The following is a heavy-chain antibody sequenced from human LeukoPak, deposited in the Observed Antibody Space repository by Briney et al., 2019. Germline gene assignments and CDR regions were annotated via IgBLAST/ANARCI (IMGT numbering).Heavy chain of an antibody. V-gene: IGHV1-18*01. CDR1: GYTFTSYG. CDR2: ISAYNGNT. D-gene: IGHD3-22*01. Sequence: RASVKVSCKASGYTFTSYGISWVRQAPGQGLEWMGWISAYNGNTNYAQKLQGRVTMTTDTSTGTAYMELRSLRSDDTAVYYCARVFTVIVVVDAFDIWGQGTMVTVSS. CDR3: ARVFTVIVVVDAFDI. J-gene: IGHJ3*02.